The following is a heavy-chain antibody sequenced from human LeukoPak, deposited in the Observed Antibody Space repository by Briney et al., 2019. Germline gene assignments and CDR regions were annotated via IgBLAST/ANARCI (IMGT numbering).Heavy chain of an antibody. J-gene: IGHJ3*02. CDR1: GGSFSGYY. Sequence: SETLSLTCAVYGGSFSGYYWSWIRQPPGKGLEWIGSIYYSGSTFYNPSLKSRVTISVDTSKNQFSLKLSSVTAADTAVYYCARGVDYYDAFDIWGQGTMVTVSS. V-gene: IGHV4-34*01. CDR2: IYYSGST. CDR3: ARGVDYYDAFDI. D-gene: IGHD3-10*01.